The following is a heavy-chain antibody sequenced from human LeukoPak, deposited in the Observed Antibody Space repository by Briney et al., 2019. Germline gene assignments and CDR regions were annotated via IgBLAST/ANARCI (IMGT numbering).Heavy chain of an antibody. D-gene: IGHD2-15*01. V-gene: IGHV3-30*04. CDR3: ARSKYCSGGSCYPYYYYGMDV. Sequence: GGSLRLSCAASGFTFSSYAMHWVRQAPGKGLEWVAVISYDGSNKYYADSVKGRFTISRDNSKNTLYLQMNSPRAEDTAVYYCARSKYCSGGSCYPYYYYGMDVWGQGTTVTVSS. CDR1: GFTFSSYA. J-gene: IGHJ6*02. CDR2: ISYDGSNK.